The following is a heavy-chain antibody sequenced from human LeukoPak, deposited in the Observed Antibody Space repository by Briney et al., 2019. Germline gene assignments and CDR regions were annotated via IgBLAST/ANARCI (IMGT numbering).Heavy chain of an antibody. D-gene: IGHD6-19*01. Sequence: GGSLRLSCAASKFSFSSSWMRWVRHAPGKGLVWVSRLNPDGSSTDYADCVEGRFTIYRENARNTVYLQMNSRRGEDTAVYYXVRELGGWSDYWGQGALVTVSS. J-gene: IGHJ4*02. V-gene: IGHV3-74*01. CDR2: LNPDGSST. CDR1: KFSFSSSW. CDR3: VRELGGWSDY.